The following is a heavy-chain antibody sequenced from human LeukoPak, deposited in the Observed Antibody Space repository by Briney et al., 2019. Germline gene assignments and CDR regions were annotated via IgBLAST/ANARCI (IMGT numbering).Heavy chain of an antibody. Sequence: GGSLRLSCAASGFTFSSYWMSWVRQAPGKGLEWVANINQDGGEKYYVDSVKGRFTISRDNAKNSLYLQMNSLRAEDTAVYYCAKVDLSYSYRAFDIWGQGTMVTVSS. J-gene: IGHJ3*02. D-gene: IGHD5-18*01. V-gene: IGHV3-7*03. CDR3: AKVDLSYSYRAFDI. CDR2: INQDGGEK. CDR1: GFTFSSYW.